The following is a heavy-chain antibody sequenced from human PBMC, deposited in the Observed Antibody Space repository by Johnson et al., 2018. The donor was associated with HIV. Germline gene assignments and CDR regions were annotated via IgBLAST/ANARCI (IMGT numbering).Heavy chain of an antibody. V-gene: IGHV3-33*05. J-gene: IGHJ3*02. CDR3: ARDQFRKGWDQLGVDAFDI. Sequence: QMLLVESGGGVVQPGGSLRLSCAASGFTFADYGMHWVRQPPGKGLEWVAFIAHDESITHYADSVKGRFTISRDNAKNSLYLQMNSLRAEDTAVYYCARDQFRKGWDQLGVDAFDIWGQGTMVTVSS. CDR2: IAHDESIT. CDR1: GFTFADYG. D-gene: IGHD1-26*01.